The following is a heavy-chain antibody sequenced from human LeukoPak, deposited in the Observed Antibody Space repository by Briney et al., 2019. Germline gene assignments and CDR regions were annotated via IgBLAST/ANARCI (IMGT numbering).Heavy chain of an antibody. CDR3: ARLAGVFDY. Sequence: ASVKVSCKASGYTFTSYGISWMRQPPAQGLEWMGLITTYNGNTNYAQKLQGRVTMTTDTSTSTAYMELRSLRSDDTAVYYCARLAGVFDYWGQGTLATVSS. V-gene: IGHV1-18*01. J-gene: IGHJ4*02. CDR2: ITTYNGNT. D-gene: IGHD3-10*01. CDR1: GYTFTSYG.